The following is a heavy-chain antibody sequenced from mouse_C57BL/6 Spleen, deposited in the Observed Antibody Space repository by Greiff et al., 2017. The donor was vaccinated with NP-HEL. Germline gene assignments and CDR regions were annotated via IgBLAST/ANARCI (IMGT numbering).Heavy chain of an antibody. CDR3: ARETTVVAHWYFDV. CDR1: GYSITSGYY. J-gene: IGHJ1*03. Sequence: EVKLQESGPGLVKPSQSLSLTCSVTGYSITSGYYWNWIRQFPGNKLEWMGYISYDGSNNYNPSLKNRISITSDTSKNQLFLKLNSVTTEDTATYYCARETTVVAHWYFDVWGTGTTVTVSS. V-gene: IGHV3-6*01. CDR2: ISYDGSN. D-gene: IGHD1-1*01.